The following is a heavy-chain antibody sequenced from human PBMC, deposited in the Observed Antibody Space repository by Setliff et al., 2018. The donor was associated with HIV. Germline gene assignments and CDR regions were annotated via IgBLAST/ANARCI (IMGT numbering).Heavy chain of an antibody. D-gene: IGHD5-18*01. J-gene: IGHJ4*02. CDR3: ARDRSYGSFDY. CDR1: GGSFSNYY. Sequence: PSETLSLTCTVYGGSFSNYYTNWIRQPPGKGLEWIGELSPSGTTRSNPSLQSRVTISVDKSNPKNSLYLQMNSLRAEDTALYYCARDRSYGSFDYWGQGTLVTVSS. V-gene: IGHV4-34*01. CDR2: LSPSGTT.